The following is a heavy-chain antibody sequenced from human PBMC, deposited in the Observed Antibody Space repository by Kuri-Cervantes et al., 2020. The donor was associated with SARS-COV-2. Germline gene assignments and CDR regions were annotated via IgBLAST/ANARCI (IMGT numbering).Heavy chain of an antibody. CDR2: IKSKTDGGTT. J-gene: IGHJ4*02. CDR1: GFTFSNAW. V-gene: IGHV3-15*01. Sequence: GESLKISCAASGFTFSNAWMSWVRQAPGKGLEWVGRIKSKTDGGTTDYAAPVKGRFTISRDDSKNTLYLQMNSLKTEDTAVYYCTTGEGIAMAAVVYWGQGTLVTVSS. D-gene: IGHD6-19*01. CDR3: TTGEGIAMAAVVY.